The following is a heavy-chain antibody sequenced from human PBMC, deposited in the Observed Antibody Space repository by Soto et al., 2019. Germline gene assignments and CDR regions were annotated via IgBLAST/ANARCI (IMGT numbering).Heavy chain of an antibody. CDR1: GGSFSGYY. J-gene: IGHJ4*02. CDR3: ARPSTIFGVVKSRG. CDR2: IYYSGST. V-gene: IGHV4-34*01. Sequence: SETLSLTCAVYGGSFSGYYWTWIRQAPGKGLEWIGSIYYSGSTYYTPSLTSRVTISVDTSKNQCSLKLSSVTAADTAVYYCARPSTIFGVVKSRGWGQGTLVTVYS. D-gene: IGHD3-3*01.